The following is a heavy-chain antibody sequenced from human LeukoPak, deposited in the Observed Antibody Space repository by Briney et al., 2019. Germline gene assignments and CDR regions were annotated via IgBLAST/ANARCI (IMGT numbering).Heavy chain of an antibody. CDR3: VRDPDIEAAYYFDY. Sequence: GGSLRLSCAASGFTFSSYAMHWVRQAPGKGLEWVAVISYDGSDKYSADSVKGRSTVSRDNSKNTLYLQMNSLRAEDTAVYYCVRDPDIEAAYYFDYWGQGTLVTVSS. J-gene: IGHJ4*02. D-gene: IGHD6-25*01. V-gene: IGHV3-30*04. CDR1: GFTFSSYA. CDR2: ISYDGSDK.